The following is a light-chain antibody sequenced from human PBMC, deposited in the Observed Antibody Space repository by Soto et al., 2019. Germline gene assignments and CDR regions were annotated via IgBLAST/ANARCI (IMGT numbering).Light chain of an antibody. CDR1: QTISSW. J-gene: IGKJ1*01. Sequence: DIQMTQSPSTLPASVGDRVTITCRASQTISSWLAWYQQKPGKAPDLLIYDASRLAGGVPSRFSGSESGTDFTLTISRLEPEDFAVYYCQQSGSSPPTWAFGQGTKVDIK. CDR3: QQSGSSPPTWA. V-gene: IGKV1-5*01. CDR2: DAS.